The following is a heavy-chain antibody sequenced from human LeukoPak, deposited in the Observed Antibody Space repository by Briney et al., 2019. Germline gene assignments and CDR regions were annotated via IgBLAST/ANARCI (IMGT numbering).Heavy chain of an antibody. CDR1: GFTLSSYG. V-gene: IGHV3-30*02. D-gene: IGHD5-24*01. CDR2: IRYDGSNK. CDR3: AKLERWPKGDIDY. J-gene: IGHJ4*02. Sequence: PGGSLRLSCAASGFTLSSYGMHWVRQAPGKGLEWVAFIRYDGSNKYYADSVKGRFTISRDNSKNTLYLQMNSLRAEDTAVYYCAKLERWPKGDIDYWGQGTLVTVSS.